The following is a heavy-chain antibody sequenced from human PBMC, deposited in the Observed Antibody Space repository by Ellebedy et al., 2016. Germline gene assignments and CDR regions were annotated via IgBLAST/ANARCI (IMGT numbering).Heavy chain of an antibody. CDR1: GFTFSSSW. D-gene: IGHD2-8*01. J-gene: IGHJ3*02. CDR2: IKEDGSEK. V-gene: IGHV3-7*01. Sequence: GGSLRLXXAASGFTFSSSWMSWVRQAPGQGLEWVADIKEDGSEKVYVDSIKGRFTISRDNAKNSVYLQVNSLRVEDTAVYYCARDPENGALDIWGQGTIVTVSS. CDR3: ARDPENGALDI.